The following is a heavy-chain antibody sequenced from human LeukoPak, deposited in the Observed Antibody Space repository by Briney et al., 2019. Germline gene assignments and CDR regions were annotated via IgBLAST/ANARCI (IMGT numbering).Heavy chain of an antibody. CDR3: ARDRSGYLDY. Sequence: GGSLRLSCAASGFSLSKYGMHWVRQAPGKGLEWVAVIWYDGSNKYYADSVKGRFTISRDNSKNTLYLQMNSLRAEDTAVYYCARDRSGYLDYWGQGTLVTVSS. D-gene: IGHD2-15*01. CDR2: IWYDGSNK. CDR1: GFSLSKYG. V-gene: IGHV3-33*01. J-gene: IGHJ4*02.